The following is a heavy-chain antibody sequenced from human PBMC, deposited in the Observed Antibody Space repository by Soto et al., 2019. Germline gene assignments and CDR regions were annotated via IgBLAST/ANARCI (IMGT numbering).Heavy chain of an antibody. CDR3: ARDPIIVGAIYGMDV. V-gene: IGHV4-31*03. CDR1: GGSISSGGYY. J-gene: IGHJ6*02. Sequence: QVQLQESGPGLVKPSQTLSLTCTVSGGSISSGGYYWSWIRQHPGKGLEWIGYIYYSGSTYYNPSLKSRVTISVDTSKNQFSLKLSSVTAADTAVYYCARDPIIVGAIYGMDVWGQGTTVTVSS. D-gene: IGHD1-26*01. CDR2: IYYSGST.